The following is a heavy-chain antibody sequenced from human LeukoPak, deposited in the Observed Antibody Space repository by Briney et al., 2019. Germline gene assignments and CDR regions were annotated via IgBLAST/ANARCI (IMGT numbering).Heavy chain of an antibody. CDR3: ARGPSPRITIFGVVPLNWFDP. Sequence: ASVKVSCKASGYTFTSYDINWVRQATGQGLEWMGWMNPNSGNTGYAQKFQGRVTMTRNTSISTAYMELSSPRSEDTAVYYCARGPSPRITIFGVVPLNWFDPWGQGTLVTVSS. V-gene: IGHV1-8*01. CDR1: GYTFTSYD. D-gene: IGHD3-3*01. CDR2: MNPNSGNT. J-gene: IGHJ5*02.